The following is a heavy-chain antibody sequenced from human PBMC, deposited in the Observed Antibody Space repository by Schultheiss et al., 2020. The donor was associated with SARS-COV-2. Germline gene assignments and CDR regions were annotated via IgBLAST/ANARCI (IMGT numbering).Heavy chain of an antibody. CDR1: GFIFSSYT. D-gene: IGHD1-26*01. CDR3: AKDRGGSGSLTLGRVDLDC. J-gene: IGHJ4*02. Sequence: GESLKISCAASGFIFSSYTMNWVRQAPGKWLEWVSGVTGSGGDTYYPYSVKGRFTISRDNSRNTLYLQTNSLRAEDTALYYCAKDRGGSGSLTLGRVDLDCWGQGTLVTVSS. CDR2: VTGSGGDT. V-gene: IGHV3-23*01.